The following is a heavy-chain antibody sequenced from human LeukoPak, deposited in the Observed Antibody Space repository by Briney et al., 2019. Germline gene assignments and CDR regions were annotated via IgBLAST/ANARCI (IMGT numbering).Heavy chain of an antibody. CDR3: ARGRGSSWLYYFDY. Sequence: SETLSLTCAVDGGSFSGYYWSWIRQPPGKGLEWIGEINHSGSTNYNPSLKSRVTISVGTSKNQFSLKLSAVTAADTAVYYCARGRGSSWLYYFDYWGQGTLVTVSS. CDR1: GGSFSGYY. V-gene: IGHV4-34*01. CDR2: INHSGST. J-gene: IGHJ4*02. D-gene: IGHD6-13*01.